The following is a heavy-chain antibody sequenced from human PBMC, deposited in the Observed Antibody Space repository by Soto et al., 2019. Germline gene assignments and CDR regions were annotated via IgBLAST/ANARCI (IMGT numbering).Heavy chain of an antibody. D-gene: IGHD2-2*02. CDR3: ARCGGECSDTSCYIPSHF. CDR1: GGSFSDYY. J-gene: IGHJ4*02. CDR2: INHSGST. V-gene: IGHV4-34*01. Sequence: QVQLHEWGAGLLKPSETLSLTCAVYGGSFSDYYWSWIRQTPGKGLEWIGEINHSGSTSSNPSLKSRVTILVDTSKNHVSLKLTSVNAADTAVDYCARCGGECSDTSCYIPSHFWGQGTLVTVSS.